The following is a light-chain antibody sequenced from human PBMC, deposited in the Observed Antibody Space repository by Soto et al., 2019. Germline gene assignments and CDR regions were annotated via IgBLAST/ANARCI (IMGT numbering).Light chain of an antibody. CDR3: AAWDVSLSVVV. Sequence: QSVLTQPPSASGTPGQRVTISWSGSSSNIGSNAVNWYQHIPGTAPKLRIYNNNQRPSGVPDRFSGYKSGTAASLAISGLQSEDEADYYCAAWDVSLSVVVFGGGTKLPVL. J-gene: IGLJ2*01. V-gene: IGLV1-44*01. CDR2: NNN. CDR1: SSNIGSNA.